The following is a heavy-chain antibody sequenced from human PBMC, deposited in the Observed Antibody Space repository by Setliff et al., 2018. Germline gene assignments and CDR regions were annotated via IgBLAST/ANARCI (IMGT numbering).Heavy chain of an antibody. J-gene: IGHJ4*02. CDR1: GGSIGSSNW. CDR3: TVYNTGSSKDHY. D-gene: IGHD2-8*02. V-gene: IGHV4-4*02. CDR2: INHSGST. Sequence: SETLSLTCAVSGGSIGSSNWWSWVRQPPGKGLEWIGEINHSGSTNYNPSLKSRVTISIDTSKNQFSLKLSSVTAADTALYYCTVYNTGSSKDHYWGQGTPVTVSS.